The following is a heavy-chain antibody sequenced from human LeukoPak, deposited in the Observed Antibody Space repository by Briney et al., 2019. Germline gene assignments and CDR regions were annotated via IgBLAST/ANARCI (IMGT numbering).Heavy chain of an antibody. CDR3: AKRCIANTGPFDY. CDR1: GLTFSSYA. J-gene: IGHJ4*02. CDR2: ISTNGANT. V-gene: IGHV3-23*01. Sequence: GGSLRLSCAASGLTFSSYAMSWVRQAPGQGLEWVSGISTNGANTYYADSVKGRFTISRDNSKSTLSLQMNSLRAEDTAVYYCAKRCIANTGPFDYWGQGTLVTVSS. D-gene: IGHD2-21*01.